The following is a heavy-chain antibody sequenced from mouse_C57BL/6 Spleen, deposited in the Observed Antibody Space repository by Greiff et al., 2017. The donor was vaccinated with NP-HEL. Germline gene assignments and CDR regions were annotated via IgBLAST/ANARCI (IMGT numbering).Heavy chain of an antibody. CDR3: ARRGIYDGY. CDR2: INPNNGGT. J-gene: IGHJ2*01. Sequence: VHLQQSGPELVKPGASVKISCKASGYTFTDYYMNWVKQSHGKSLEWIGDINPNNGGTSYNQKFKGKATLTVDKSSSTAYMELRSLTSEDSAVYYCARRGIYDGYWGQGTTLTVSS. CDR1: GYTFTDYY. V-gene: IGHV1-26*01. D-gene: IGHD2-3*01.